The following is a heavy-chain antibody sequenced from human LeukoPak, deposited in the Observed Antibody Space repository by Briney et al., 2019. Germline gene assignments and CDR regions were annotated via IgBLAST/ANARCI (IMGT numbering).Heavy chain of an antibody. Sequence: PGGSLRLSCAASGFTFSSYAMSWVRQAPGKGLECVSAISGSGGSTYYADSVKGRFTISRDNSKNTLYLQMNSLRAEDTAVYYCAKGKIGYSGSYLAYFQHWGQGTLVTVSS. CDR3: AKGKIGYSGSYLAYFQH. CDR1: GFTFSSYA. CDR2: ISGSGGST. D-gene: IGHD1-26*01. J-gene: IGHJ1*01. V-gene: IGHV3-23*01.